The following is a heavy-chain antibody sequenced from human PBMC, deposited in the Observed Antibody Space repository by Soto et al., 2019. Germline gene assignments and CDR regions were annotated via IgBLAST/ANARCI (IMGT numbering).Heavy chain of an antibody. Sequence: LRLSCAASGFTFSSYAMHWVRQAPGKGLEWVAVISYDGSNKYYADSVKGRFTISRDNSKNTLYLQMNSLRAEDTAVYYCARDRMVTAPRYYYGMDVWGQGTTVTVSS. D-gene: IGHD2-21*02. CDR3: ARDRMVTAPRYYYGMDV. CDR2: ISYDGSNK. J-gene: IGHJ6*02. CDR1: GFTFSSYA. V-gene: IGHV3-30-3*01.